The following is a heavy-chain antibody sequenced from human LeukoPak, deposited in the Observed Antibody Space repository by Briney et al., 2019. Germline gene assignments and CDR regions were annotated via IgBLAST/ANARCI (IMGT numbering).Heavy chain of an antibody. V-gene: IGHV3-21*01. CDR3: AREDYSSGNPTIDT. D-gene: IGHD3-10*01. J-gene: IGHJ5*02. CDR1: GFTFSRYA. Sequence: GGSLRLSCAASGFTFSRYAMKWVRQAPGKGLEWVSCIGSSGNYMYYADSVKGRFTISRDNTKNSLYLQMDSLRAEDGAVYYCAREDYSSGNPTIDTWGQGTLVTVSS. CDR2: IGSSGNYM.